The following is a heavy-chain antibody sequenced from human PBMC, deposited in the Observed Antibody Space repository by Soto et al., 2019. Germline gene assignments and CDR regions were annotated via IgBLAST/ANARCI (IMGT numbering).Heavy chain of an antibody. V-gene: IGHV3-48*01. Sequence: EVQLVESGGGLVQPGGSLRLSCAASGFTFSSYSMNWVRQAPGKGLEWVSYISSSSSTIYYADSVKGRFTISRDNAKKSLYLQMNSLRAEDTAVYYCARDPGIVVVVAAPNWFDPWGQGTLVTVSS. D-gene: IGHD2-15*01. CDR2: ISSSSSTI. CDR3: ARDPGIVVVVAAPNWFDP. J-gene: IGHJ5*02. CDR1: GFTFSSYS.